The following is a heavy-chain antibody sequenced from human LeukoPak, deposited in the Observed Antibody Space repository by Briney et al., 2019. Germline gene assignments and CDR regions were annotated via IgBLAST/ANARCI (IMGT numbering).Heavy chain of an antibody. D-gene: IGHD2-15*01. CDR3: ARDCYFDSCY. CDR2: IYSGGST. J-gene: IGHJ4*02. Sequence: GGSLRLSCAAPGFTVSTYYMSWVRQSPGKGLEWLSVIYSGGSTYYVDSVKGRFTISRDNSKNTLYLQMNSLRAEDTAVYYCARDCYFDSCYWGQGTLVTVSS. CDR1: GFTVSTYY. V-gene: IGHV3-53*01.